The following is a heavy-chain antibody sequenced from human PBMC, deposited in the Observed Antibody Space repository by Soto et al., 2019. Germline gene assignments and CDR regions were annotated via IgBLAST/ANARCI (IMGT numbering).Heavy chain of an antibody. V-gene: IGHV1-46*01. D-gene: IGHD3-22*01. CDR2: INPSGGST. J-gene: IGHJ4*02. CDR1: GYTFTSYY. Sequence: GASVKVSCKASGYTFTSYYMHWVRQAPGQGLEWMGIINPSGGSTSYAQKFQGRVTMTRDTSTSTVYMELSSLRSEDTAVYYCARPTMYYYDSSGYPLGYWGQGTLVTVSS. CDR3: ARPTMYYYDSSGYPLGY.